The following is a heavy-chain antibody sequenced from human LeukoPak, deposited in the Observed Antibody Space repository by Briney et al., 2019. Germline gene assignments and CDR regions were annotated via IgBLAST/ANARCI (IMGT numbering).Heavy chain of an antibody. D-gene: IGHD3-10*01. Sequence: GGSLRLSCATSGFTFSNYGMHWVRQAPGKGLEWVAVIWHDGSNKYYADSVKGRFTISRDNLKNTLYLQMNSLRAEDTAVYFCAFQKCRGCHYAFDVWGQGTKVAVSS. J-gene: IGHJ3*01. CDR1: GFTFSNYG. CDR2: IWHDGSNK. V-gene: IGHV3-33*01. CDR3: AFQKCRGCHYAFDV.